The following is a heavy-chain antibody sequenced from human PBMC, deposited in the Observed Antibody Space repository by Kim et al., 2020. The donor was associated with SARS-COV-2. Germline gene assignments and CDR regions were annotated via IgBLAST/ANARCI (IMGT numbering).Heavy chain of an antibody. CDR3: AREWGGYSGYDSKVGYGMDV. V-gene: IGHV4-61*01. Sequence: SETLSLTCTVSGGSVSSGSYYWSWIRQPPGKGLEWIGYIYYSGSTNYNPSLKSRVTISVDTSKNQFSLKLSSVTAADTAVYYCAREWGGYSGYDSKVGYGMDVWGQGTTVTVSS. CDR2: IYYSGST. D-gene: IGHD5-12*01. CDR1: GGSVSSGSYY. J-gene: IGHJ6*02.